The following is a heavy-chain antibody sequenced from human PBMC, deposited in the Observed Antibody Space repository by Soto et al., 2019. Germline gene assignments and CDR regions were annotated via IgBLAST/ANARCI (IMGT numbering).Heavy chain of an antibody. D-gene: IGHD6-13*01. CDR1: GYTFTGYY. CDR2: INPNSGGT. CDR3: ARDGGIAAAEPVGHDAFDI. Sequence: ASVKVSCKASGYTFTGYYMHWVRQAPGQGLEWMGWINPNSGGTNYAQKFQGRVTMTRDTSISTAYMELSRLRSDDTAVYYCARDGGIAAAEPVGHDAFDIWGQGTMVTVSS. V-gene: IGHV1-2*02. J-gene: IGHJ3*02.